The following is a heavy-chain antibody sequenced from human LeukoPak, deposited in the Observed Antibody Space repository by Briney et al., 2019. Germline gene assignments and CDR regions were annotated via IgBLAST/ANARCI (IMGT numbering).Heavy chain of an antibody. CDR1: GFTFSSYA. J-gene: IGHJ5*02. V-gene: IGHV3-23*01. CDR2: ISGSGGST. Sequence: PGGPLRLSCAASGFTFSSYAMSWVRQAPGKGLEWVSAISGSGGSTYYADSVKGRFTISRDNSKNTLYLQMNSLRAEDTAVYYCAKGPSAVVVPGAVWFDPWGQGTLVTVSS. CDR3: AKGPSAVVVPGAVWFDP. D-gene: IGHD2-2*01.